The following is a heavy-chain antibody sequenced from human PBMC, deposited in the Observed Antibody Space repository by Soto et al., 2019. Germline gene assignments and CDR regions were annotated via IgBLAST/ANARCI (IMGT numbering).Heavy chain of an antibody. CDR1: GYTFTGHY. D-gene: IGHD3-22*01. V-gene: IGHV1-2*02. CDR2: INPNSSAT. CDR3: ARDSQIHRVVVIDY. J-gene: IGHJ4*02. Sequence: WASVKVSCKTSGYTFTGHYIHWVRQAPGQGLEWMGWINPNSSATSYAQKFQGRVTMTRDTSIRIAYMELSRLTSDDTAIYYCARDSQIHRVVVIDYWGQGTLVTVSS.